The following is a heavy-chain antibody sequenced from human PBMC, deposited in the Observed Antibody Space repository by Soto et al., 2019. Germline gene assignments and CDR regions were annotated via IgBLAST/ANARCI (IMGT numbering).Heavy chain of an antibody. J-gene: IGHJ5*02. CDR1: GFTFSSYA. CDR3: VKGNYDFWSGYPWFDP. D-gene: IGHD3-3*01. CDR2: ISSNGGST. Sequence: GGSLRLSCSASGFTFSSYAMHWVRQAPGKGLEYVSAISSNGGSTYYADSVKGRFTISRDNSKNTLYLQMSSLRAEDTAVYYCVKGNYDFWSGYPWFDPWGQGTLVTVSS. V-gene: IGHV3-64D*06.